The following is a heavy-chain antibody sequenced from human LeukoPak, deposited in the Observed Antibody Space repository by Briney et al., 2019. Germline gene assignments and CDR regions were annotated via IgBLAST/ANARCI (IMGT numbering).Heavy chain of an antibody. CDR2: TSYDGSHN. Sequence: GGSLRLSCAASGFTFRVYAIHWVRQSPGKGLEWVAVTSYDGSHNFYADSVKGRFTISRDNSKNTLYLQMNSLKVEDTAVYYCARGKQFVSDYWGRGPWSPSPQ. V-gene: IGHV3-30*04. CDR3: ARGKQFVSDY. D-gene: IGHD6-6*01. J-gene: IGHJ4*02. CDR1: GFTFRVYA.